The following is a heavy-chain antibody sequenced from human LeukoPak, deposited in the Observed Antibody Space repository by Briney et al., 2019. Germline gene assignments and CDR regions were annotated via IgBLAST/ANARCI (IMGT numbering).Heavy chain of an antibody. V-gene: IGHV1-2*04. Sequence: ASVKVSCKASGYAFTGYYMHWVRQAPGQGLEWMGWINPNSGGTNYAQKFQGWVTMTRDTSISTAYMELSRLRSDDTAVYYCARGLGDYVFGKYYYYGMDVWGQGTTVTVSS. CDR3: ARGLGDYVFGKYYYYGMDV. D-gene: IGHD4-17*01. CDR2: INPNSGGT. CDR1: GYAFTGYY. J-gene: IGHJ6*02.